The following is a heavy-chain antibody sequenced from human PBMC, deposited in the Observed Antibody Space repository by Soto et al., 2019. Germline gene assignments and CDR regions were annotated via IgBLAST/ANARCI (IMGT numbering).Heavy chain of an antibody. CDR1: GGSISSYY. V-gene: IGHV4-59*01. D-gene: IGHD2-15*01. Sequence: SETLSLTCTVSGGSISSYYWSWIRQPPGKGLEWIGYIYYSGSTNYNPSLKSRVTISVDTSKNQFSLKLSSVTAADTAVYYCARDDVSCRGGSCYSSLVYWGQGTLVTVSS. J-gene: IGHJ4*02. CDR2: IYYSGST. CDR3: ARDDVSCRGGSCYSSLVY.